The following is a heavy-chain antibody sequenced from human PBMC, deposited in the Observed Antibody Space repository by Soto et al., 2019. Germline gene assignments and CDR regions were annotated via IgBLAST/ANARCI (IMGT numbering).Heavy chain of an antibody. D-gene: IGHD4-17*01. CDR2: IYYSGST. CDR3: ARDRVTTLANSGMDV. CDR1: GGSISSGDYY. J-gene: IGHJ6*02. V-gene: IGHV4-30-4*01. Sequence: PSETLSLTCTVAGGSISSGDYYWSWIRQPPGKGLEWIGYIYYSGSTYYNPSLKSRVTISVDTSKNQFSLKLSSVTAADTAVYYCARDRVTTLANSGMDVWGQETTVTVSS.